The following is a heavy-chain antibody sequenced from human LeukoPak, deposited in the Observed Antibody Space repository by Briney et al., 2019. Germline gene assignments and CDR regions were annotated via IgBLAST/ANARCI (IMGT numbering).Heavy chain of an antibody. J-gene: IGHJ6*02. Sequence: GGSLRLSCAASGLTFSSYGMHWVRQAPGKGLEWVAVIRYDGSNKYYADSVKGRFTISRDNSKNTLYLQMNSLRAEDTAVYYCARDRGGIMGMDVWGQGTTVTVSS. D-gene: IGHD3-16*01. V-gene: IGHV3-33*01. CDR3: ARDRGGIMGMDV. CDR2: IRYDGSNK. CDR1: GLTFSSYG.